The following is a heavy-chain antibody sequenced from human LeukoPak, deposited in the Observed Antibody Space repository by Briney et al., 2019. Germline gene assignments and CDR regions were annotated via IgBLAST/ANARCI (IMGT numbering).Heavy chain of an antibody. D-gene: IGHD6-19*01. CDR1: GGSFSAYY. V-gene: IGHV4-34*01. CDR2: MNYSGST. J-gene: IGHJ2*01. Sequence: PSVTLSLTCAVYGGSFSAYYWSWIRQPPGKGLEWFVEMNYSGSTKYSPSLKSRVTISVDTSKNQFSLKLSSVTAADTAVYYCARRRAVAGTWYFDLWGRGTLVTVSS. CDR3: ARRRAVAGTWYFDL.